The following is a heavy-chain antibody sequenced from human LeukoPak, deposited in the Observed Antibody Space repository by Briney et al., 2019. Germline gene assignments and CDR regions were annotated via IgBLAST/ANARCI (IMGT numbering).Heavy chain of an antibody. V-gene: IGHV5-51*01. Sequence: KGGESLRISCKGSGFSFTTYWVGWVRQMPGKGLEWMGIIHPVDSDTRYSPSFQGQVTISADKSISTAYLQWSSLKASDTAMYYCARGVSTAPDAFDIWGQGTMVTVSS. D-gene: IGHD1-1*01. CDR3: ARGVSTAPDAFDI. J-gene: IGHJ3*02. CDR2: IHPVDSDT. CDR1: GFSFTTYW.